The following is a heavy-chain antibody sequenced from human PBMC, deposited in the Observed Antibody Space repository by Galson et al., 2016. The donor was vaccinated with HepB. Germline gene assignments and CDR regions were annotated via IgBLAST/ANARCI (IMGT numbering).Heavy chain of an antibody. J-gene: IGHJ4*02. CDR1: GFTFRNYW. D-gene: IGHD3-10*01. Sequence: SLRLSCAASGFTFRNYWMSWVRQAPGKGLEWVANIKEDGSEDYYVDAVRGRFTISRDNAKNSLYFQMNSLRAEDTALYYCAKDMTTMVRGVMHYWGQGTLVTVS. CDR2: IKEDGSED. CDR3: AKDMTTMVRGVMHY. V-gene: IGHV3-7*03.